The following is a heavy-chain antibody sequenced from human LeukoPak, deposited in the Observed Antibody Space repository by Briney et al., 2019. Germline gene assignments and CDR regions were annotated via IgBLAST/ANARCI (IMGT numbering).Heavy chain of an antibody. Sequence: SETLSLTCTVPGYSISSGYYWGWIRQPPGKGLEWIGSIYHSGSTYYNPSLKSRVTISVDTSKNQFSLRLRSVTAADTAVYYCARSRLHNYYYMDVWGKGTTVTVSS. CDR3: ARSRLHNYYYMDV. J-gene: IGHJ6*03. D-gene: IGHD4-11*01. V-gene: IGHV4-38-2*02. CDR2: IYHSGST. CDR1: GYSISSGYY.